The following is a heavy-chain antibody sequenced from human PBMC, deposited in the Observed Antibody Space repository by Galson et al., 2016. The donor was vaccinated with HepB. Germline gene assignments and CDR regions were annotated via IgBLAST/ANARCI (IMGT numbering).Heavy chain of an antibody. CDR2: INADGTAT. J-gene: IGHJ2*01. Sequence: SLRLSCAASGFTFSSYWMSWVRQAPGKGLVWVSRINADGTATGYADSVKGRFTISRDDAKNTLYLQMNTLRVEDTAVYYCTRETRWYFDLWGRGTLLTVSS. V-gene: IGHV3-74*01. CDR1: GFTFSSYW. CDR3: TRETRWYFDL.